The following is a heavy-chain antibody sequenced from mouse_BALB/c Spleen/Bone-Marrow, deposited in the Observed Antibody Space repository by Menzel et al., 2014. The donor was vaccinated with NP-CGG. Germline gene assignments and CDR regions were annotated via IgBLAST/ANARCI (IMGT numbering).Heavy chain of an antibody. CDR1: GYSFTGYS. CDR3: TRRGSSWCFDV. D-gene: IGHD1-1*01. CDR2: IDPYYGGT. J-gene: IGHJ1*01. Sequence: EVQLVESGPELEQPCASVKISCKASGYSFTGYSMNWVKQSNGKSLEWIGNIDPYYGGTTYNQKFKGKATLTVDKSSSTAYMQLKSLTSEDSAVYYCTRRGSSWCFDVWDAGTTVDVST. V-gene: IGHV1S135*01.